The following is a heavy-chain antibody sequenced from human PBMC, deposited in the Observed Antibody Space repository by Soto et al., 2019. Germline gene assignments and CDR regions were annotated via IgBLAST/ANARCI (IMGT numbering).Heavy chain of an antibody. CDR3: PRTPAGHFDY. Sequence: GESLKISCKVSGYIFTNNWIGWVRQMPGKGLEWMGIIFPDDSNTRYSPSFQGQITISADRSVSTAYLQWKSLKASDTALYYCPRTPAGHFDYWGQGTLVTVSS. J-gene: IGHJ4*02. CDR1: GYIFTNNW. D-gene: IGHD2-15*01. CDR2: IFPDDSNT. V-gene: IGHV5-51*01.